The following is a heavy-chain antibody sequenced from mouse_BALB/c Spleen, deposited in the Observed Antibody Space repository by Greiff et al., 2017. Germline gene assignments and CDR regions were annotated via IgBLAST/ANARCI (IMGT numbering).Heavy chain of an antibody. CDR2: IRSKSNNYAT. CDR1: GFTFNTYA. J-gene: IGHJ4*01. CDR3: VYDSYAMDY. V-gene: IGHV10-1*02. D-gene: IGHD1-1*02. Sequence: EVQLVESGGGLVQPKGSLKLSCAASGFTFNTYAMNWVRQAPGKGLEWVARIRSKSNNYATYYADSVKDRFTISRDDSQSMLYLQMNNLKTEDTAMYYCVYDSYAMDYWGQGTSVTVSS.